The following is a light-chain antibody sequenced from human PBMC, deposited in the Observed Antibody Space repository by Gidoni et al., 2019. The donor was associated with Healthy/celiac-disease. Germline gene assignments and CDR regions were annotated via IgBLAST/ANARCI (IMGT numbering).Light chain of an antibody. CDR3: QQYNNWPPVT. CDR2: GAS. CDR1: KSVSSN. Sequence: DIVITQSPATLSVSPGERATLSCRASKSVSSNLAWYQQKPGQAPRLLIYGASTRATGIPARFSGSGSGTEFTLTISSLQSEDFAVYYCQQYNNWPPVTFGPGTKVDIK. V-gene: IGKV3-15*01. J-gene: IGKJ3*01.